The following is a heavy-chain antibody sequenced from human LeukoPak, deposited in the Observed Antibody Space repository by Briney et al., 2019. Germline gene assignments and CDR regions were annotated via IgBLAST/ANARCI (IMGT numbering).Heavy chain of an antibody. D-gene: IGHD3-22*01. J-gene: IGHJ4*02. Sequence: GGSLRLSCAASGFTFISYSMNWVRQAPGKGLEWVSYISSSSSTIYYADSVKGRFTISRDNAKNSLYLQMNSLRAEDTAVYYCARDYYDSSVNYWGQGTLVTVSS. CDR3: ARDYYDSSVNY. CDR1: GFTFISYS. V-gene: IGHV3-48*04. CDR2: ISSSSSTI.